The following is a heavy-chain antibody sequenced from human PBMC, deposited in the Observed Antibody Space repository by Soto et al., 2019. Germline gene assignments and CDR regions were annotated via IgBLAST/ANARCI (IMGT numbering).Heavy chain of an antibody. CDR1: GGSISSSSYY. D-gene: IGHD3-10*01. Sequence: SETLSLTCTVSGGSISSSSYYWGWIRQPPGKGLEWIGSIYYSGSTCYNPSLKSRVTISVDTSKNQFSLKLSSVTAADTAVYYCASFIWFGSNNWFDPWGQGTLVTVSS. CDR3: ASFIWFGSNNWFDP. J-gene: IGHJ5*02. CDR2: IYYSGST. V-gene: IGHV4-39*01.